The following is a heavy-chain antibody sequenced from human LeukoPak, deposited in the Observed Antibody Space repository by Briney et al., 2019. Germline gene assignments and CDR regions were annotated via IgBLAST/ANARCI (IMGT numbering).Heavy chain of an antibody. CDR2: IRYDGSNR. CDR3: AKEIWPTVTTPGHTHFDY. D-gene: IGHD4-17*01. J-gene: IGHJ4*02. V-gene: IGHV3-30*02. Sequence: GGSLRLSCAASGFTFSSYGMHWVRQAPGKGLEWVAFIRYDGSNRYYADSVKGRFTISRDNSKNTLYLQMNSLRAEDTAVYYCAKEIWPTVTTPGHTHFDYWGQGTLVTVSS. CDR1: GFTFSSYG.